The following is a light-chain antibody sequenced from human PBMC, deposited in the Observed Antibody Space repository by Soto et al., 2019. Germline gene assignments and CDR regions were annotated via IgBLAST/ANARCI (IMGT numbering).Light chain of an antibody. CDR1: QSISSSY. CDR2: GAS. Sequence: EIVLTQSPGTLSLSPGKRATLSFRASQSISSSYLAWYQQRPGQAPRLLIYGASSRATGIPDRFSGSGSGTDFTLTISSLEPEDFAVYYCQQRSNWPFTFGQGTRLEIK. V-gene: IGKV3D-20*02. CDR3: QQRSNWPFT. J-gene: IGKJ5*01.